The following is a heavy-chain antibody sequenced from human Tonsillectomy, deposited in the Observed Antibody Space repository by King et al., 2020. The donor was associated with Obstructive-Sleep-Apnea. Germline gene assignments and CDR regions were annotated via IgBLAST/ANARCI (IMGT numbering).Heavy chain of an antibody. Sequence: QLVQSGAEVKKPGESLKISCKGSGYTFTNYWIGWVRQMPGKGLEWMGFIYPGDSDTRYSPSFQGQVTITADKSISTAHLQWDSLKASDTAIYYCARHIYHTGRRLDYWGQGALVTVSS. CDR3: ARHIYHTGRRLDY. CDR1: GYTFTNYW. J-gene: IGHJ4*02. D-gene: IGHD2-8*02. CDR2: IYPGDSDT. V-gene: IGHV5-51*01.